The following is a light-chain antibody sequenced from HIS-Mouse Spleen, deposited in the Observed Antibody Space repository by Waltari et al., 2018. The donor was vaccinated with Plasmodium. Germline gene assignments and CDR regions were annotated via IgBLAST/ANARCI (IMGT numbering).Light chain of an antibody. CDR1: QSVSSSY. CDR3: QQYGSSPYT. J-gene: IGKJ2*01. Sequence: EIVLTQSPGTLSLSPGERATLSCSASQSVSSSYLAWYQQKPGQAPRLLIYGASSRATGIPDRLSGSGSGTDFTLTISRLEPEDFAVYYCQQYGSSPYTFGQGTKLEIK. CDR2: GAS. V-gene: IGKV3-20*01.